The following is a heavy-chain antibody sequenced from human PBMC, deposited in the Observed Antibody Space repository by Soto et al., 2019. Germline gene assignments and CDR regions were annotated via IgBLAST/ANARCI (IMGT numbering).Heavy chain of an antibody. CDR1: GGTFSSYT. CDR3: ATDSGGLYSSSWYRFDY. CDR2: IIPIFGTA. V-gene: IGHV1-69*13. Sequence: SVKVSCKASGGTFSSYTISWVRQAPGQGLEWMGGIIPIFGTANYAQKFQGRVTITADESTSTAYMELSSLRSEDTAVYYCATDSGGLYSSSWYRFDYWGQGTLVTVSS. J-gene: IGHJ4*02. D-gene: IGHD6-13*01.